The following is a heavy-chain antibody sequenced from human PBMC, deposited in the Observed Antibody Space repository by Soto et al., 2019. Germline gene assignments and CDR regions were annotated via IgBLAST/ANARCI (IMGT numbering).Heavy chain of an antibody. Sequence: QVQLVESGGGLVKLGGSLRLSCAASGFTFSDYDMSWVRQAPGKGLEWVSYINSSSTNTNYADSVKGRFTISRDNAKNSLYLQMNSLRAEEPAVYYCARVIAAAGGRRYFDLWGRGTLVTVSS. CDR2: INSSSTNT. CDR3: ARVIAAAGGRRYFDL. J-gene: IGHJ2*01. V-gene: IGHV3-11*05. D-gene: IGHD6-13*01. CDR1: GFTFSDYD.